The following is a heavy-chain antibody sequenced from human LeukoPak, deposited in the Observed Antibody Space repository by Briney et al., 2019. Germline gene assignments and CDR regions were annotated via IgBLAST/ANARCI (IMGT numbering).Heavy chain of an antibody. CDR3: AKDTCGGGDCSWAFDI. Sequence: GGSLRLSCAASGFTFSSYAMSWVRQAPAKGLEWVSSSSGSGGSTYYADSVKGRFTISRDNSKNTLYLQMNSLRAEDRAVYYCAKDTCGGGDCSWAFDIWGQGTMVTVSS. V-gene: IGHV3-23*01. D-gene: IGHD2-21*01. J-gene: IGHJ3*02. CDR2: SSGSGGST. CDR1: GFTFSSYA.